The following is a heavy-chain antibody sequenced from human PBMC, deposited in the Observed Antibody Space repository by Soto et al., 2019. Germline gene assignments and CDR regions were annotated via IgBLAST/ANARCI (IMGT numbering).Heavy chain of an antibody. D-gene: IGHD2-2*01. CDR2: IYRTGNT. CDR1: GDSMTSGDYS. V-gene: IGHV4-30-2*01. CDR3: ARRDYQYSIDY. J-gene: IGHJ4*02. Sequence: TLSLTCTVSGDSMTSGDYSWSWIRQPPGKGLEWLGYIYRTGNTHYSPSLKSRVSISQDRSKNQFSLELTSVTAADTAVYYCARRDYQYSIDYWGQGPLVTVSS.